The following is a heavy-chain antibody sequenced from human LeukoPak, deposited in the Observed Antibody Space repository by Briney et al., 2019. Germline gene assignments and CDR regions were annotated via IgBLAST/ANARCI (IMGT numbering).Heavy chain of an antibody. Sequence: ASVTVSCMASVYTFTSYYMHWLRQAPGPGLEWMGIINPSGGSTSYAQKFQGRVTMTRETSTSTVYMELSSLRSEDTAVYYCARALERRAGFDYWGQGTLVTVSS. CDR3: ARALERRAGFDY. CDR1: VYTFTSYY. CDR2: INPSGGST. J-gene: IGHJ4*02. D-gene: IGHD1-1*01. V-gene: IGHV1-46*01.